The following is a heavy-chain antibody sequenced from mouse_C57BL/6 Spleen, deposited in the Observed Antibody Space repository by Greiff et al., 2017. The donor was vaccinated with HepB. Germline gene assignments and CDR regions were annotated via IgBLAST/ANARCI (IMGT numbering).Heavy chain of an antibody. CDR1: GYTFTDYN. CDR3: ARVWRLRPFDD. V-gene: IGHV1-18*01. D-gene: IGHD2-4*01. Sequence: EVQLQQSGPELVKPGASVKIPCKASGYTFTDYNMDWVKQSHGESLEWIGDINPNNGGTIYNQKFKGKATLTVDQSSRTACMELRSLTSEDAAVYCCARVWRLRPFDDWGQGTTLTVSS. J-gene: IGHJ2*01. CDR2: INPNNGGT.